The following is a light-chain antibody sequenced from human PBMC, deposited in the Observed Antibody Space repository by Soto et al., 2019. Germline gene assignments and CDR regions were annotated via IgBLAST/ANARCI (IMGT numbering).Light chain of an antibody. CDR2: EVS. CDR1: SSDVGGYNY. Sequence: TISCTGTSSDVGGYNYVSWYQQHPGKAPKLLIYEVSKRPSGVPDRFSGSKSGNTASLTVSGLQAEDEADYYCNSYADSNNFVFGSGTKVTVL. V-gene: IGLV2-8*01. CDR3: NSYADSNNFV. J-gene: IGLJ1*01.